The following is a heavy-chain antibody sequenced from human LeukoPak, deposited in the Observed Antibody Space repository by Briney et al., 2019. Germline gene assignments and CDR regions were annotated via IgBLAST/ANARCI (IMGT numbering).Heavy chain of an antibody. D-gene: IGHD6-19*01. Sequence: PSETLSLTCTVSGGSISSHYWNWIRQPPGKGLGWIGYIYYSGSTNYNPSLKSRVTISVDTSKNQFSLKLSSVTAADTAVYYCARLAASTYYYYYYYMDVWGKGTTVTVSS. CDR3: ARLAASTYYYYYYYMDV. CDR2: IYYSGST. CDR1: GGSISSHY. V-gene: IGHV4-59*11. J-gene: IGHJ6*03.